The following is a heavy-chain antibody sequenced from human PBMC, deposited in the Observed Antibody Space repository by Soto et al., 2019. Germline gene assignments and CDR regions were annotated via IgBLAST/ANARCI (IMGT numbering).Heavy chain of an antibody. J-gene: IGHJ4*02. Sequence: VQLVESGGGLVQPGRSLRLSCTASGFTFGDYAMSWFRQAPGKGLEWVGFIRSKAYGGTTEYAASVKGRFTISRDDSKSIAYLQMNSLKTEDTAVYYCTREGGFDFWSGYYADYWGQGTLVTVSS. CDR3: TREGGFDFWSGYYADY. CDR1: GFTFGDYA. CDR2: IRSKAYGGTT. V-gene: IGHV3-49*03. D-gene: IGHD3-3*01.